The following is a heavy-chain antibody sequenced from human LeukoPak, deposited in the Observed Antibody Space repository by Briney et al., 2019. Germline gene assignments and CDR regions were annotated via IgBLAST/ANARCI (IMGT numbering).Heavy chain of an antibody. CDR2: IHPDSGAT. Sequence: GASVKVSCKASGYTFTAYYLYWVRQAPGQGLESMGWIHPDSGATNSAQKFQGRVTLTRDTSISTAYMELSGLKSDDTAVYYCARDGPSIMIDFDYWGQGTLVTVSS. J-gene: IGHJ4*02. CDR1: GYTFTAYY. D-gene: IGHD3-22*01. V-gene: IGHV1-2*02. CDR3: ARDGPSIMIDFDY.